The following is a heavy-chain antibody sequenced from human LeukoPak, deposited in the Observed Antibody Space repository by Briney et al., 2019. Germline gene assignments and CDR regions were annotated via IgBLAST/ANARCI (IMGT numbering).Heavy chain of an antibody. V-gene: IGHV4-39*01. Sequence: PSETLSLMCSVSGDFISSSTYYWAWIRQPPGKGLQWIVYIYSSRTTYSDPSHKSRVTLSVHTYRNQFSLKLSSVTAADTAVYYCARQSDDLGYFQHWGQGTLVTVSS. D-gene: IGHD3/OR15-3a*01. J-gene: IGHJ1*01. CDR3: ARQSDDLGYFQH. CDR1: GDFISSSTYY. CDR2: IYSSRTT.